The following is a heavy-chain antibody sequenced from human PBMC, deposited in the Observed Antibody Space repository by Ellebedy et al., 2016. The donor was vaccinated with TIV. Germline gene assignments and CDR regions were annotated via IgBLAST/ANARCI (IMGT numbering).Heavy chain of an antibody. V-gene: IGHV3-23*01. D-gene: IGHD3-22*01. CDR3: AKLDSSGYYYGRLDY. J-gene: IGHJ4*02. Sequence: GGSLRLSCAASGFTSRNFAITWVRQAPGKGLEWVSSISSSGVSSDYADSVRGRVTISRDNSKSTLYLQMDSLRADDSAEYYCAKLDSSGYYYGRLDYWGQGTLVTVSS. CDR1: GFTSRNFA. CDR2: ISSSGVSS.